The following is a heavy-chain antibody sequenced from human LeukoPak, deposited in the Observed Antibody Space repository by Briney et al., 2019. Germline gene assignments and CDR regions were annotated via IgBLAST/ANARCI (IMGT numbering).Heavy chain of an antibody. CDR3: AKKPLWDFWYFDL. CDR1: GFTFSSYS. CDR2: ISSSSSYI. Sequence: GGSLRLSCAASGFTFSSYSMNWVRQAPGKGLEWVSSISSSSSYIYYPDSVKGRITVSRDNSKNTLYLQMNSLRAEDTAVYYCAKKPLWDFWYFDLWGRGTLVIVSS. J-gene: IGHJ2*01. D-gene: IGHD1-26*01. V-gene: IGHV3-21*04.